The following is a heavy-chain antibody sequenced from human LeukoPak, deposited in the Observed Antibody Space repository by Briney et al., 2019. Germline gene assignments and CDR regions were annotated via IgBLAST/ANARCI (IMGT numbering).Heavy chain of an antibody. Sequence: GGSLRLSCAASGFPFSSYWMNWVRQAPGKGLEWVANMNQDGSEKYYVDSVKGRFTISRDNAKNSLYVQMNSLRAEDTAVYYCARSTKMGDYWGQGTLVTVSS. J-gene: IGHJ4*02. CDR3: ARSTKMGDY. D-gene: IGHD3-22*01. CDR1: GFPFSSYW. V-gene: IGHV3-7*04. CDR2: MNQDGSEK.